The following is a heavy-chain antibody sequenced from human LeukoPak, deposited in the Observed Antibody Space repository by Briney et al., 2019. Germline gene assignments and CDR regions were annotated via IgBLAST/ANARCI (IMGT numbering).Heavy chain of an antibody. CDR2: ISNSGSSI. CDR1: GFTFSDSY. V-gene: IGHV3-11*04. D-gene: IGHD7-27*01. Sequence: PGGSLRLSCAASGFTFSDSYMTWIRQAPGKGLESVSYISNSGSSIYYADSVKGRFTTSRDNAKSSLYLQMNSLRAEDTAVYYCGRGHWGLDYWGQGALVTVSS. CDR3: GRGHWGLDY. J-gene: IGHJ4*02.